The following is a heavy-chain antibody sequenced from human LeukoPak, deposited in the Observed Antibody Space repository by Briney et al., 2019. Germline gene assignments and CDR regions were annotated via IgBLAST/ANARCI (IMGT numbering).Heavy chain of an antibody. D-gene: IGHD6-13*01. CDR2: ISSDGSNK. Sequence: HPGGSLRLSCGASGITFSSYGMHWVRQAPGKGLEWVASISSDGSNKYYADSVKGRITISRDNSKNTLYLQMNSLRIEDTAVYYCAKGGEVSSWYKRLKLYFDYWGQGTLVTVSS. J-gene: IGHJ4*02. V-gene: IGHV3-30*18. CDR3: AKGGEVSSWYKRLKLYFDY. CDR1: GITFSSYG.